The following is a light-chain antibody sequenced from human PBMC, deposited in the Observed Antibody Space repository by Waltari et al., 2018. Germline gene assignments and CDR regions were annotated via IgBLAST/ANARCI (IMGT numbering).Light chain of an antibody. J-gene: IGLJ3*02. Sequence: QSVLTQPPSVSAAPGQKVTISCSGSNSNIGNNYVSWYQQLPGKAPKLFISEINNRPPGIPSRLSGSKSGTSATLGITGLHTGDEADYYCGTWDSSLGDWVFGGGTKVTVL. V-gene: IGLV1-51*02. CDR1: NSNIGNNY. CDR2: EIN. CDR3: GTWDSSLGDWV.